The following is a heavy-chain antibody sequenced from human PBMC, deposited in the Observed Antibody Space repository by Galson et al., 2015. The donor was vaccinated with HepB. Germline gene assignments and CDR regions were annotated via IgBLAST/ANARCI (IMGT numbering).Heavy chain of an antibody. CDR2: ISGSGGST. CDR1: GFTFSSYA. Sequence: SLRLSCAASGFTFSSYAMSWVRQAPGKGLEWVSAISGSGGSTYYADSVKGRFTISRDNSKNTLYLQMNSLRAEDTAVYYCAKEDSDGGAVAGTLQGSGYFDYWGQGTLVTVSS. D-gene: IGHD6-19*01. V-gene: IGHV3-23*01. J-gene: IGHJ4*02. CDR3: AKEDSDGGAVAGTLQGSGYFDY.